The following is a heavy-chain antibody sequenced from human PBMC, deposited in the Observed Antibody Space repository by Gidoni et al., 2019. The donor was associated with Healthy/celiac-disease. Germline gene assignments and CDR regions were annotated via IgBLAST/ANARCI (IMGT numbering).Heavy chain of an antibody. D-gene: IGHD5-12*01. CDR1: GFTFSSYG. CDR3: ARDLGRDGYPIGY. Sequence: QVQLVESGGGVVQPGRSLRLSCAASGFTFSSYGMHWVRQAPGKGLEWVAVIWYDGSNKYYADSVKGRFTISRDNSKNTLYLQMNSLRAEDTAVYYCARDLGRDGYPIGYWGQGTLVTVSS. J-gene: IGHJ4*02. V-gene: IGHV3-33*01. CDR2: IWYDGSNK.